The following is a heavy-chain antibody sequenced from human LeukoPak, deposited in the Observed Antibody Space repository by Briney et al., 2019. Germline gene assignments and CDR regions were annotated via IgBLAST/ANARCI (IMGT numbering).Heavy chain of an antibody. V-gene: IGHV3-7*01. CDR1: GFTFSSYW. CDR3: ARGLESAVSFDY. CDR2: IKQDGSEK. Sequence: GGFLRLSCAASGFTFSSYWMSWVRQAPGKGLEWVANIKQDGSEKYYVDSMKGRFTISRDNAKNSLYLQMNSPRAEDTAVYYCARGLESAVSFDYWGQGTLATVSS. J-gene: IGHJ4*02.